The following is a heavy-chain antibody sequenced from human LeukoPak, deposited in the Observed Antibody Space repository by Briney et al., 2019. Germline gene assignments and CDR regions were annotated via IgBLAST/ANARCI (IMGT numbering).Heavy chain of an antibody. J-gene: IGHJ4*02. CDR1: GGSFSGYY. Sequence: SETLSLTCAVYGGSFSGYYWSWIRQPPGKGLEWIGEINHSGSTNYNPSLKSRVTISVDTSKNQFSLELSSVTAADTAVYYCARGLNCSSTSCYGIFDYWGQGTLVTVSS. D-gene: IGHD2-2*01. CDR2: INHSGST. CDR3: ARGLNCSSTSCYGIFDY. V-gene: IGHV4-34*01.